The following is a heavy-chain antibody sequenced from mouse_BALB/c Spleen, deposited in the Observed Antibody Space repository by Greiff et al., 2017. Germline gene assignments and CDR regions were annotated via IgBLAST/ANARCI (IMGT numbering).Heavy chain of an antibody. CDR3: AREGTRGFAY. CDR2: IWAGGST. CDR1: GFSLPSYG. V-gene: IGHV2-9*02. Sequence: VHLVESGPGLVAPSQSLSIPCTVPGFSLPSYGVPWVRQPPGKGLEWLGVIWAGGSTNYNSALMSRLSISKDNSKRQVFLKMNSLQTDDTAMYDCAREGTRGFAYWGQGTLVTVSA. J-gene: IGHJ3*01. D-gene: IGHD3-3*01.